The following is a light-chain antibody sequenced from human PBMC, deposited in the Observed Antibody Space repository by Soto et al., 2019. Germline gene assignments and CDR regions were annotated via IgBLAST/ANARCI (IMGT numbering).Light chain of an antibody. CDR1: SSDVGGFDH. CDR2: DVS. CDR3: NSFTTTNTYV. J-gene: IGLJ1*01. Sequence: QSVLTQPASVSGSPGQSITISCTGASSDVGGFDHVSWYQQHPGKVPRLLIYDVSSWPSGVSDRFSGSKSGNTASLTISGLQAEDEADYYCNSFTTTNTYVSGTGTKVTVL. V-gene: IGLV2-14*03.